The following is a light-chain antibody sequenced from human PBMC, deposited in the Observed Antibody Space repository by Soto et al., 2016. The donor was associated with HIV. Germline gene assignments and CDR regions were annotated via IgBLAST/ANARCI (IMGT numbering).Light chain of an antibody. CDR1: NVGSKS. J-gene: IGLJ2*01. CDR3: QVWDASTDLVV. Sequence: SYELTQPPSLSVAPRKTARITCGGNNVGSKSVQWYQQKPGQAPVLVVYDDSDRPSGIPERFSGSNSGGTATLSISRVEAGDEADYYCQVWDASTDLVVFGGGTKLTVL. V-gene: IGLV3-21*03. CDR2: DDS.